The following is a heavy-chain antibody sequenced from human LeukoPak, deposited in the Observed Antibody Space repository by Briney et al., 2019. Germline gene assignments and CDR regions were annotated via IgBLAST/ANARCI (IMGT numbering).Heavy chain of an antibody. CDR2: LSSFNGNR. V-gene: IGHV1-18*01. Sequence: ASVKVSCKASGFTLTNYGVSWVRQAPGQGLEWMGWLSSFNGNRNYARKFQGRVTMTTDTSTSTTYMELRSLGSDDTAVYYCARDQLIVVVAAPYGMDVWGQGTTVTVSS. CDR3: ARDQLIVVVAAPYGMDV. J-gene: IGHJ6*02. D-gene: IGHD2-15*01. CDR1: GFTLTNYG.